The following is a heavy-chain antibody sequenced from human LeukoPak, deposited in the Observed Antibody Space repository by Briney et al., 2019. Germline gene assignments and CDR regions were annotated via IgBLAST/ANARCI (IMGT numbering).Heavy chain of an antibody. D-gene: IGHD5-18*01. CDR1: GGSFSGYY. V-gene: IGHV4-59*01. J-gene: IGHJ4*02. CDR2: IYYSGST. CDR3: ASGYSYGLYFDY. Sequence: SETLSLTCAVYGGSFSGYYWSWIRQPPGKGLEWIGYIYYSGSTNYNPSLKSRVTISVDTSKNQFSLKLSSVTAADTAVYYCASGYSYGLYFDYWGQGTLVTVSS.